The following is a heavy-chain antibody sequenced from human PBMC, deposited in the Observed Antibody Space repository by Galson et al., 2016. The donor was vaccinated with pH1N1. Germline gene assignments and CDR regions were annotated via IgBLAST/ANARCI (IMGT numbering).Heavy chain of an antibody. CDR2: IIYDGTNE. V-gene: IGHV3-30*04. Sequence: SLRLSCAASGFTFTSYAMHWVSHAPGKGLEWVAGIIYDGTNEYYADSVKSRVTISRDKTQSTLYLQMNILRTEDTAVYYCARDSEYSGHEGFHWAQGTLVIVSS. D-gene: IGHD5-12*01. CDR1: GFTFTSYA. CDR3: ARDSEYSGHEGFH. J-gene: IGHJ4*02.